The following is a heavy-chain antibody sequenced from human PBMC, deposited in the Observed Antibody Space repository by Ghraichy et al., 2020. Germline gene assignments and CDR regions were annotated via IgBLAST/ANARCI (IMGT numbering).Heavy chain of an antibody. V-gene: IGHV3-33*01. CDR1: GFTFSSYG. Sequence: GGSLRLSCAASGFTFSSYGMHWVRQAPGKGLEWVAVIWYDGSNKYYADSVKGRFTISRDNSKNTLYLQMNSLRAEDTAVYYCARDTAVQEGPFLFDYWGQGTLVTVSS. CDR3: ARDTAVQEGPFLFDY. CDR2: IWYDGSNK. J-gene: IGHJ4*02. D-gene: IGHD1-1*01.